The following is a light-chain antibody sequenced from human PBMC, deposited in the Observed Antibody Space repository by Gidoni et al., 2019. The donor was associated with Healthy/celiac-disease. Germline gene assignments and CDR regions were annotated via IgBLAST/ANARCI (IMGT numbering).Light chain of an antibody. CDR1: QSVGSSY. Sequence: EIVFTQSPGTRSSYPGERATHSCRASQSVGSSYFAWYQQKPGRAPRLLNYGASSRATGIPDRFSGSGSGTVFALTISRLEPAGVAVYYCQQYGSSPLSTFXQXTRLEIK. J-gene: IGKJ5*01. V-gene: IGKV3-20*01. CDR3: QQYGSSPLST. CDR2: GAS.